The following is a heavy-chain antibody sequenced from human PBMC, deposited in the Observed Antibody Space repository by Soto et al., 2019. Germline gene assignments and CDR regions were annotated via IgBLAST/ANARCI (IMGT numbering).Heavy chain of an antibody. Sequence: ASVKVSCKASGGTFSSYAISWLRQAPGQGLEWMGGIIPIFGTANYAQKFQGRVTITADESTSTAYMELSSLRSEDTAVYYCARDRSSGSSWFDPWGQGTLVTVSS. CDR1: GGTFSSYA. CDR2: IIPIFGTA. V-gene: IGHV1-69*13. J-gene: IGHJ5*02. D-gene: IGHD6-19*01. CDR3: ARDRSSGSSWFDP.